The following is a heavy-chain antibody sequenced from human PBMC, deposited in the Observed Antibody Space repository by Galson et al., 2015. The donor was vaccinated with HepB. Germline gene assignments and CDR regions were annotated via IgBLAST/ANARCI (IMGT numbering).Heavy chain of an antibody. CDR2: ISTSSENI. Sequence: SLRLSCAASGFTFSSYTMNWVRQAPGKGLEWISYISTSSENIHFADSVKGRLTISRDNAKDSLYLEMNSLRDEDSAVYYCGRAGFYGSVYLYSDLWGRGTLVTVSS. J-gene: IGHJ2*01. D-gene: IGHD3-10*01. CDR1: GFTFSSYT. V-gene: IGHV3-48*02. CDR3: GRAGFYGSVYLYSDL.